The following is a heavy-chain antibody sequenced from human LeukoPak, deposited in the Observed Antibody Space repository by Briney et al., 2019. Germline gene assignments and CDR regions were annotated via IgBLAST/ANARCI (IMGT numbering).Heavy chain of an antibody. D-gene: IGHD3-10*01. V-gene: IGHV4-59*01. CDR3: ATDNSYGSGSYYT. CDR1: GGSISNYY. Sequence: PSETLSLTCIVSGGSISNYYWTWIRQPPGKGLEWIGCMFYSGTTYYNPSLKSRVTMSVDMSKNQFSLWLSSVSAGDTAVYYCATDNSYGSGSYYTWGQGTLVTVSS. J-gene: IGHJ4*02. CDR2: MFYSGTT.